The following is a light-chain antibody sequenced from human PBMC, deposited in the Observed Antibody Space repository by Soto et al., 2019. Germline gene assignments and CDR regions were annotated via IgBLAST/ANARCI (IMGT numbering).Light chain of an antibody. CDR1: QSVSSSY. CDR2: GAS. Sequence: LTQSPGTLSLSQGERVTLSCRASQSVSSSYLAWYQQKPGQAPRLLIYGASSRATGIPDRFSGSGSGTDFTLTISRLEPEDFAVYYCQQYGSSPLTFGGGTKVDIK. V-gene: IGKV3-20*01. CDR3: QQYGSSPLT. J-gene: IGKJ4*01.